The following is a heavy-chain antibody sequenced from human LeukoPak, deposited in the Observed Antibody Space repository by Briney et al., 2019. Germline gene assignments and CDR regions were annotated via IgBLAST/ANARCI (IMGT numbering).Heavy chain of an antibody. Sequence: PSETLSLTCAVSGGSISRGGYSWSWIWQPPGKGLEWIGYIYHSGSTYYNPSLKSRVTISVDRSKNQFSLKLSSVTAADTAVYYCARQYNWNDAGNNWFDPWGQGTLVTVSS. CDR3: ARQYNWNDAGNNWFDP. J-gene: IGHJ5*02. V-gene: IGHV4-30-2*01. D-gene: IGHD1-1*01. CDR2: IYHSGST. CDR1: GGSISRGGYS.